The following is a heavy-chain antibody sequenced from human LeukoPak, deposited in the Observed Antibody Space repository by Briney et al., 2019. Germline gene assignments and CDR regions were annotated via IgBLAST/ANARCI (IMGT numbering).Heavy chain of an antibody. CDR1: GFTFSSYA. CDR2: ISYDGSNK. V-gene: IGHV3-30-3*01. CDR3: ARDKGGVVVPAAILSV. Sequence: GGSLRLSCAASGFTFSSYAMHWVRQAPGKRLEWVAVISYDGSNKYYADSVKGRFTISRDNSKNTLYLQMNSLRAEDTAVYYCARDKGGVVVPAAILSVWGQGTTVTVSS. J-gene: IGHJ6*02. D-gene: IGHD2-2*02.